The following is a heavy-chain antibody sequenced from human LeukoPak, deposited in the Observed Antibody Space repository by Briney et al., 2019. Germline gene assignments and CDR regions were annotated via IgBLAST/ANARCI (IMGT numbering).Heavy chain of an antibody. CDR1: EFTFSSYA. V-gene: IGHV3-30*18. D-gene: IGHD3/OR15-3a*01. J-gene: IGHJ4*02. Sequence: GGSLRLSCAASEFTFSSYAMHWVRQAPGKGLEWVALVSYDGSDKYYADSVKGRFTISRDNSKNTLYLQMNSLRGEDTAVYYCAKAHLLDWLLPFDYWGQETLVTVSS. CDR3: AKAHLLDWLLPFDY. CDR2: VSYDGSDK.